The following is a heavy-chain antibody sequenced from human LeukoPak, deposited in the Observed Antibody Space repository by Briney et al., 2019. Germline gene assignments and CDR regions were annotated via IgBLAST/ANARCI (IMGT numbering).Heavy chain of an antibody. V-gene: IGHV3-23*01. J-gene: IGHJ4*02. CDR1: GFTFSNYV. CDR2: LSGLSTST. D-gene: IGHD2-15*01. CDR3: ARARVVVAAYDY. Sequence: QPGGSLRLSCTASGFTFSNYVMSWLRQAPGKGLEWVSALSGLSTSTYYADSVKGRFTISRDNSKNTLYLQMNSLRAEDTAVYYCARARVVVAAYDYWGQGTLVTVSS.